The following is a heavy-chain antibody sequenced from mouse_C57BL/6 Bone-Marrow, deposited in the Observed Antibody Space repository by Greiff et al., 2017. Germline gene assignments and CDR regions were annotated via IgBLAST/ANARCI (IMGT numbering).Heavy chain of an antibody. V-gene: IGHV1-26*01. CDR3: ARITTVVAYYAMDY. Sequence: VQLQQSGPELVKPGASVKISCKASGYTFTDYYMNWVKQSHGKSLEWIGDINPNNGGTSYKQKFKGKATLTVDKSSSTAYMELRSLTSEDSAVYYCARITTVVAYYAMDYWGQGTSVTVSS. CDR1: GYTFTDYY. J-gene: IGHJ4*01. CDR2: INPNNGGT. D-gene: IGHD1-1*01.